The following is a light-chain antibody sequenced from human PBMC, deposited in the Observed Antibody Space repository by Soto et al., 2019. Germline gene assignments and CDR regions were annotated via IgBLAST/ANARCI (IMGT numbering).Light chain of an antibody. J-gene: IGLJ2*01. Sequence: QSALTQPPSASGSPGQSVTISCTGTSSDIGGYNYVSWYQQHPRKAPKLMVYEVSKRPSGVPDRFSGSKSGNTASLTVSGLQAEDEADYYCSSYAGSNNFVVFGGGTKRTVL. CDR3: SSYAGSNNFVV. CDR1: SSDIGGYNY. V-gene: IGLV2-8*01. CDR2: EVS.